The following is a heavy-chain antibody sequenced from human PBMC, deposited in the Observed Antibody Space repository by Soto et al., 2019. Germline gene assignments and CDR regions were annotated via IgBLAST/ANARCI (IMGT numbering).Heavy chain of an antibody. Sequence: QVHLLLQSGAEVKKPGSSVKVSCKASGGTPSNSAISWVRQAPGQWLEWMGGIIPVFGLVKYAQNFQGRVTITADESTNTAYMELSSLRTEDTAVYYCAGGRIVVVGSRAYYGMDVWGQGTTVTVSS. V-gene: IGHV1-69*01. CDR3: AGGRIVVVGSRAYYGMDV. D-gene: IGHD3-22*01. J-gene: IGHJ6*02. CDR1: GGTPSNSA. CDR2: IIPVFGLV.